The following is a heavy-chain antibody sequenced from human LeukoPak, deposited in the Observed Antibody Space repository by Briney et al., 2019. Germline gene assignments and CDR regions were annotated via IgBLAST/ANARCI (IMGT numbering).Heavy chain of an antibody. J-gene: IGHJ5*02. Sequence: PGGSLRLSCATSGFTFSSYWMSWVRQAPGKGLEWVANIKQDESEKYYVDYVKGRFTISRDNAKSSLYLQMNSLRAEDTAVYYCARDDRPSANSRDWLNPWGQGTLVTVS. CDR3: ARDDRPSANSRDWLNP. V-gene: IGHV3-7*01. CDR1: GFTFSSYW. D-gene: IGHD4/OR15-4a*01. CDR2: IKQDESEK.